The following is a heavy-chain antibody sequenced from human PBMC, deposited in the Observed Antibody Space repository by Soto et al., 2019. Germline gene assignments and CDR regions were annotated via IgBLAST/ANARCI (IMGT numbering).Heavy chain of an antibody. D-gene: IGHD3-16*01. Sequence: SGPTLVNPTQTLTLTCAFSGFSLTTSAVGVAWIRQPPGEALEWLALIYWNDDKRYRPSLQGRLTITKDTSKNEVVLTMTNMDPVDTGTYYCAHAIMTRFADGTYSYSNGVDVSGQGITVSGS. J-gene: IGHJ6*02. CDR2: IYWNDDK. CDR3: AHAIMTRFADGTYSYSNGVDV. CDR1: GFSLTTSAVG. V-gene: IGHV2-5*01.